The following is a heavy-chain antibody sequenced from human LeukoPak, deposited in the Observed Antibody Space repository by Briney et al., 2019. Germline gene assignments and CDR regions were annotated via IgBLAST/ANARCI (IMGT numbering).Heavy chain of an antibody. D-gene: IGHD6-19*01. J-gene: IGHJ3*02. CDR1: GFTFKYAW. Sequence: PGGSLRLSCAASGFTFKYAWMNWVRQAPGQGLEWVGRIKSKADGLTTDHGAPVRGRFTISRDDSQNTLFLQMNTLETEDTAVYYCASSSDWHDAFDIWGQGTVVTVSS. V-gene: IGHV3-15*01. CDR2: IKSKADGLTT. CDR3: ASSSDWHDAFDI.